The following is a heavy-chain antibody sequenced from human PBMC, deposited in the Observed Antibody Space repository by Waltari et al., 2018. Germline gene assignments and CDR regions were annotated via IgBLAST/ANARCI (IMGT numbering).Heavy chain of an antibody. CDR1: GGSFSGYY. CDR3: ARDLSLYSSHWYFDL. D-gene: IGHD6-13*01. CDR2: INHSGST. Sequence: QVQLQQWGAGLLKPSETLSLTCAVYGGSFSGYYWSWIRQPPGKGLEWIGEINHSGSTNYKPSLKSRVTISVDTSKNQFSLKLSSVTAADTAVYYCARDLSLYSSHWYFDLWGRGTLVTVSS. J-gene: IGHJ2*01. V-gene: IGHV4-34*01.